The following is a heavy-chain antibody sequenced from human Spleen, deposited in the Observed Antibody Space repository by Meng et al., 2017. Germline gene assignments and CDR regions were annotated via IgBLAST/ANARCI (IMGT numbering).Heavy chain of an antibody. CDR1: GFTVSSFW. J-gene: IGHJ4*02. V-gene: IGHV3-74*01. D-gene: IGHD2-15*01. CDR3: VRDFGGPWDS. Sequence: EVEVMESGGGLVQPGGSVRLSCAASGFTVSSFWMHWVRQAPGKGLVWVSRMNEDGRTINYAGAVRGRFTISRDSARNTLSLQMNNLRAEDTALYYCVRDFGGPWDSWGQGTLVTVSS. CDR2: MNEDGRTI.